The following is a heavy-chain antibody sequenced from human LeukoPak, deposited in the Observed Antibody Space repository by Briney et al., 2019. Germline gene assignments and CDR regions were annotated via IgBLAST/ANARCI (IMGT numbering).Heavy chain of an antibody. Sequence: GGSLTLSCAASGFTFSSYAMSWVRQAPGKGLEWVSAISGSGGSTYYADSVKGRFTISRDNSKNTLYLQMNSLRAEDTAVYYCAKNYDSSGYRYYYYGMDVWGQGTTVTVSS. CDR1: GFTFSSYA. D-gene: IGHD3-22*01. J-gene: IGHJ6*02. V-gene: IGHV3-23*01. CDR3: AKNYDSSGYRYYYYGMDV. CDR2: ISGSGGST.